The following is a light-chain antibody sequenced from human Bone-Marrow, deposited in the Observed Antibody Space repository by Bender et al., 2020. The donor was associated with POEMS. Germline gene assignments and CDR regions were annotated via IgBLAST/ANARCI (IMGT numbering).Light chain of an antibody. CDR1: KLGDKY. J-gene: IGLJ2*01. CDR3: QIWDNSADHPLV. Sequence: SYELTQPPSVSVSPGQTASITCSGDKLGDKYVCWYQQKPGQSPVLVIHQDSKRPSGIPDRFSGSNSGNTATLTISRVEAGDEADYYCQIWDNSADHPLVFGGGTKLTVL. V-gene: IGLV3-1*01. CDR2: QDS.